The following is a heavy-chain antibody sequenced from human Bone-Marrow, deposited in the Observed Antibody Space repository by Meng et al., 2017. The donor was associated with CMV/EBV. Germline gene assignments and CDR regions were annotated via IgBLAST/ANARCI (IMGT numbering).Heavy chain of an antibody. J-gene: IGHJ6*02. CDR1: GGSISSGDYY. CDR3: ARDQGRDFWSGYLPDYYYGMDV. CDR2: IYYSGST. D-gene: IGHD3-3*01. Sequence: SETLSLTCTVSGGSISSGDYYWSWIRQPPGKGLEWIGYIYYSGSTYYNPSLKSRVTISVDTSKNQFSLKLSSVTAADTAVYYCARDQGRDFWSGYLPDYYYGMDVWGQGTTVTVSS. V-gene: IGHV4-30-4*08.